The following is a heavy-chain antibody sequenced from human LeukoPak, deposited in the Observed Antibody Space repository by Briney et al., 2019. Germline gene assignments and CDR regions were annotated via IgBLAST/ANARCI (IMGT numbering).Heavy chain of an antibody. D-gene: IGHD3-10*01. V-gene: IGHV3-23*01. CDR1: GFTFSDYA. CDR3: GKEEFGELVIGY. CDR2: ISDSGSKT. Sequence: GASLRLSCAASGFTFSDYAMTWVRQAPGEGREWVSVISDSGSKTYYADSVQGRFTISRDNSKNSLFLQMNSLRAEDTAVYYCGKEEFGELVIGYWGQGILVSVTS. J-gene: IGHJ4*02.